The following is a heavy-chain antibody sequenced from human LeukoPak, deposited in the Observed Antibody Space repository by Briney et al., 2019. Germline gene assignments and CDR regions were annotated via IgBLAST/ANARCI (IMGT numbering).Heavy chain of an antibody. J-gene: IGHJ4*02. CDR3: ARDAPYYYDSFGYRLSYFDY. CDR2: ISYDGSNK. D-gene: IGHD3-22*01. CDR1: GFTFSSHA. V-gene: IGHV3-30-3*01. Sequence: PGGSLRLSCAASGFTFSSHAMHWVRQAPGKGLEWVTVISYDGSNKYYADSVKGRFTISRDNSKNTLYLQMNSLRAEDTAVYYCARDAPYYYDSFGYRLSYFDYWGQGTLVTVSS.